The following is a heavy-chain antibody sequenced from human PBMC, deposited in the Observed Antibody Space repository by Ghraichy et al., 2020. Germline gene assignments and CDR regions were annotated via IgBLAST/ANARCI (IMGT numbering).Heavy chain of an antibody. J-gene: IGHJ1*01. CDR1: GFTFSTYN. CDR3: ARDRGSGWLGAEYFQH. D-gene: IGHD6-19*01. V-gene: IGHV3-21*01. CDR2: ISSAGTYI. Sequence: GESLNISCAASGFTFSTYNMNWVRQAPGKGLEWVSSISSAGTYIYYADSVNGRFTISRDNAKNSLYLQMNSLSAEDTAVYYCARDRGSGWLGAEYFQHWGQGTLVTVSS.